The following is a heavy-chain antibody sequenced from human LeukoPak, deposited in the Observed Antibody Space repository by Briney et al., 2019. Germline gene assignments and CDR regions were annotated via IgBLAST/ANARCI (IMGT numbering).Heavy chain of an antibody. V-gene: IGHV3-74*01. J-gene: IGHJ4*02. CDR3: ARGGPYSSSSLDY. CDR1: GFTFSSYW. Sequence: PGGSLRLSCAASGFTFSSYWMHWVRQAPGKGLVWVSHSNSIGSSTYYADSVKGRFTISRDNAKNTLYLQMNSLRAEDTAAYYCARGGPYSSSSLDYWGQGTLVTVSS. CDR2: SNSIGSST. D-gene: IGHD6-6*01.